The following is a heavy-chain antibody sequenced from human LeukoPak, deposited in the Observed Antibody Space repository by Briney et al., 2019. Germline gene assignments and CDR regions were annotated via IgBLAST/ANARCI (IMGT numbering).Heavy chain of an antibody. Sequence: GESLKISCKGSGYNFATYWIGWARQLPGKGLEWMGIVYPGDFDTRYNPSFQGQVTFSVDRSINTAYLHWSSLKTSDTAIYFCAGLKIVPTAVAHWGQGTLVSVSP. CDR1: GYNFATYW. D-gene: IGHD2-2*01. CDR2: VYPGDFDT. J-gene: IGHJ4*02. CDR3: AGLKIVPTAVAH. V-gene: IGHV5-51*01.